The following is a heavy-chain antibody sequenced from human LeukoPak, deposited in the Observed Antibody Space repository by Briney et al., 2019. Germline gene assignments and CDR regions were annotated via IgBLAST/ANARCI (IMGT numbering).Heavy chain of an antibody. CDR3: ARDSRVVRGVHY. CDR1: GGSISSGDYY. V-gene: IGHV4-30-4*01. J-gene: IGHJ4*02. CDR2: IYYSGST. D-gene: IGHD3-10*01. Sequence: NPSETLSLTCTVSGGSISSGDYYWSWIRQPPGKGLEWIGYIYYSGSTYYNPSLKSRVTISVDASKNQFSLKLSSVTAADTAVYYCARDSRVVRGVHYWGQGTLVTVSS.